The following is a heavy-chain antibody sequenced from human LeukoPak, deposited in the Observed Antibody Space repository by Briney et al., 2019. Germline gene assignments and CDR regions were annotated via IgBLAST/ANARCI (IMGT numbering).Heavy chain of an antibody. CDR2: IYSGGST. D-gene: IGHD3-10*01. V-gene: IGHV3-53*01. J-gene: IGHJ2*01. CDR3: ARDRWDYGSGFWYFDL. Sequence: GGSLRLSCAASGFTVSSNYMSWVRPAPGKGVEWVSVIYSGGSTYYADSVKGRFTISRDNSKNTLYLQMNSLRAEDTAVYYCARDRWDYGSGFWYFDLWGRGTLVTVSS. CDR1: GFTVSSNY.